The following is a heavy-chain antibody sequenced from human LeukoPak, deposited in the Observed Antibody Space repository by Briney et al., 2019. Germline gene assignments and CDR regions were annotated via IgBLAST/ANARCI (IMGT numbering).Heavy chain of an antibody. Sequence: GGSLGLSCVASGLTFSSSWMNWIRQAPGKGPEWLANINPAGSQKDYVDSVKGRFIISRDNAKDSVFLQMNNLGAEDTAVYYCARYSGSFPGWLDPWGPGTLVAVSS. V-gene: IGHV3-7*01. CDR3: ARYSGSFPGWLDP. D-gene: IGHD1-26*01. CDR2: INPAGSQK. CDR1: GLTFSSSW. J-gene: IGHJ5*02.